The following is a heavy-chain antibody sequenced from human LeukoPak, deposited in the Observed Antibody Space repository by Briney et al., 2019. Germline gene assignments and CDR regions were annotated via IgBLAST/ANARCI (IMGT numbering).Heavy chain of an antibody. CDR1: GFTFSSYS. V-gene: IGHV3-48*01. CDR2: ISSSSTTI. CDR3: ATDRAGGFFDY. J-gene: IGHJ4*02. Sequence: HPGGSLRLSCAASGFTFSSYSMMWVRQAPGKGLEWVSYISSSSTTIHYADSVKGRFTISRDNAKNSVYLQMNSLRAEDTAVYYCATDRAGGFFDYWGQGTLVTVSS. D-gene: IGHD3-16*01.